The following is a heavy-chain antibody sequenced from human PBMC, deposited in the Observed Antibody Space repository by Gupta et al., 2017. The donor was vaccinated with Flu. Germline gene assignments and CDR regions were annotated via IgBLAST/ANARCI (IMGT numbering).Heavy chain of an antibody. Sequence: EVQLVESGGGLVQPGGSLRLSCAASGFNFSPYWMHWVRQAPGKGLVWVAHIDGSGTVPNYADSVKGRFTISRDNAKDTLYLQMNSLRAEDTAVYYCVRDHGAPDAFNIWGLGTMVTVSS. CDR1: GFNFSPYW. D-gene: IGHD5-24*01. J-gene: IGHJ3*02. CDR3: VRDHGAPDAFNI. CDR2: IDGSGTVP. V-gene: IGHV3-74*01.